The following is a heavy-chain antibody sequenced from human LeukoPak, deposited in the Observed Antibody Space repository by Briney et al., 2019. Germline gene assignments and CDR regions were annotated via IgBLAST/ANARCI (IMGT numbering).Heavy chain of an antibody. CDR1: GYIFTGYY. CDR2: LNPNSGDT. J-gene: IGHJ6*03. V-gene: IGHV1-2*02. CDR3: ARADGVVAADYYYYYMEV. Sequence: ASVKVSCKAPGYIFTGYYMHWVRQAPGQGLEWMGWLNPNSGDTEYAQKFQGRVTMTRDTSISTAYMELSRLRSDDTAVYYCARADGVVAADYYYYYMEVWGKGTAVTVS. D-gene: IGHD2-15*01.